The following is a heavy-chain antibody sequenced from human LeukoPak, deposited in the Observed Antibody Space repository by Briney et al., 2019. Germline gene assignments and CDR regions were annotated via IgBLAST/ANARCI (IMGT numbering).Heavy chain of an antibody. CDR2: INPSGGST. V-gene: IGHV1-46*01. CDR1: GYTFTDYY. Sequence: GASVKVSCKTSGYTFTDYYIHWVRQAPGQGLEWMGIINPSGGSTSYAQKFQGRVTMTRDTSTSTVYMELSSLRSEDTAVYYCARAQAQAYGSGSYYIPVISGSDYWGQGTLVTVSS. D-gene: IGHD3-10*01. CDR3: ARAQAQAYGSGSYYIPVISGSDY. J-gene: IGHJ4*02.